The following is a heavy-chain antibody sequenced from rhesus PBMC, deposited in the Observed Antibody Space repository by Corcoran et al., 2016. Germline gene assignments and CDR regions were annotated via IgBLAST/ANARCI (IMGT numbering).Heavy chain of an antibody. D-gene: IGHD1-44*02. J-gene: IGHJ4*01. CDR1: GGYISSGYYY. V-gene: IGHV4-122*02. CDR3: ARSSGSYYFDY. CDR2: IIYSGST. Sequence: QVQLQESGPGLVKPSETLSLTCSVSGGYISSGYYYWSVIRQPPGKGLEWIGYIIYSGSTSYNPSLKSRVTISRDTSKNQFSLRLSSVTAADTAVYYCARSSGSYYFDYWGQGVLVTVSS.